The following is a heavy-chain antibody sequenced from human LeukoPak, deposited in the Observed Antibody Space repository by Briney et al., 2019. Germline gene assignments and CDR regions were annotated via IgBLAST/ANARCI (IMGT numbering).Heavy chain of an antibody. V-gene: IGHV4-59*01. J-gene: IGHJ4*02. CDR3: ARGFHYYGSGSYYRKYYFDY. CDR2: IYYSGST. Sequence: PSETLSLTCTVSGGSISSYYWSWIRQPPGKGLEWIGYIYYSGSTNYNPSLKSRVTISVDTFKNQFSLKLSSVTAADTAVYYYARGFHYYGSGSYYRKYYFDYWGQGTLVTVSS. CDR1: GGSISSYY. D-gene: IGHD3-10*01.